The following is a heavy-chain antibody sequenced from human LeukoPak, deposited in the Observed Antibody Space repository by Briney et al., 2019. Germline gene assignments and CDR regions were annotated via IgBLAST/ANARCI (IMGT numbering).Heavy chain of an antibody. CDR3: ARDRDFWSGTSPFHV. CDR1: GYTFTVYY. Sequence: ASVKVSCKASGYTFTVYYIHWVRQASGQGLEWVGWINPNSGGTNYAQKFQGRVTMTSDASISTAYMELSRLRSDYTAVYYCARDRDFWSGTSPFHVWGQGTMVAVSS. J-gene: IGHJ3*01. CDR2: INPNSGGT. D-gene: IGHD3-3*01. V-gene: IGHV1-2*02.